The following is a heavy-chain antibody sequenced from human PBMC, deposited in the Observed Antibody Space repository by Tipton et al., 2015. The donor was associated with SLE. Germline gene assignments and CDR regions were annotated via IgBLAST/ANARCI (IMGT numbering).Heavy chain of an antibody. CDR2: ISAYNGNT. CDR3: ARDPHSSSWHDGMDV. D-gene: IGHD6-13*01. V-gene: IGHV1-18*01. Sequence: QSGPEVKKPGASVKVSCKASGYTFTSYGISWVRQAPGQGLEWMGWISAYNGNTNYAQKLQGRVNMTTDTSTSTAYMELRSLRSDDTAVYYWARDPHSSSWHDGMDVWGQGTTVTVSS. CDR1: GYTFTSYG. J-gene: IGHJ6*02.